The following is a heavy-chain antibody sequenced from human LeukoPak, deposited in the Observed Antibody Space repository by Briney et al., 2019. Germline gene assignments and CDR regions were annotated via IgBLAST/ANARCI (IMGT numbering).Heavy chain of an antibody. Sequence: PGGSLRLSCAASAFTFSSYSMNWVRQAPGKGLEWVSYISSSSSTIYYADSVKGRFTISRDNAKNSLYLQMNSLRAEDTAVYYCARDLKTYYYDSSGYYPFYWGQGTLVTVSS. CDR1: AFTFSSYS. CDR2: ISSSSSTI. D-gene: IGHD3-22*01. V-gene: IGHV3-48*01. CDR3: ARDLKTYYYDSSGYYPFY. J-gene: IGHJ4*02.